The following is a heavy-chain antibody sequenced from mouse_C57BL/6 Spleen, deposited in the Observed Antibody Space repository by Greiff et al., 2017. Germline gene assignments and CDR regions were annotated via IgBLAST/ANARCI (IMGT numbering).Heavy chain of an antibody. CDR2: INYDGSST. CDR1: GFTFSDYY. V-gene: IGHV5-16*01. CDR3: ARYYYGMDY. J-gene: IGHJ4*01. Sequence: VMLVESEGGLVQPGSSMKLSCTASGFTFSDYYMAWVRQVPEKGLEWVANINYDGSSTYYLDSLKSRFIISRDNAKNILYLQMSSLKSEDTATYYCARYYYGMDYWGQGTSVTVSS.